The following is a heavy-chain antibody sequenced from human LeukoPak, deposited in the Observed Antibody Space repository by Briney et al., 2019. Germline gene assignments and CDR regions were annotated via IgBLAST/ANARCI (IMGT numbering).Heavy chain of an antibody. CDR2: IYATGST. Sequence: SETLSLTCDVSGDSIRSYWWGWVRQPAGKGLEWIGRIYATGSTKFNPSLKSRLTMSMDTSTNQFSMKLTSVTAADTAVYFCARQGYTASYYFLDSWGQGTLVTVSS. CDR1: GDSIRSYW. J-gene: IGHJ4*02. CDR3: ARQGYTASYYFLDS. D-gene: IGHD1-26*01. V-gene: IGHV4-4*07.